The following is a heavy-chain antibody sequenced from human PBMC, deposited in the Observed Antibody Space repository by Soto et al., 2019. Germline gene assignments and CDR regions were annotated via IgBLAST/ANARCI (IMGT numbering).Heavy chain of an antibody. V-gene: IGHV1-3*01. Sequence: ASVKVSCKASGNTVPNYAIHWVRQAPGQRLEWMGWINGGNGNTYYSEHFQGRDTFTSDTSAGTVYMQLSSLTSEDTAVYYCARDDACFGGSHYIDYFNYWGQGALVTVSS. CDR2: INGGNGNT. D-gene: IGHD1-26*01. CDR3: ARDDACFGGSHYIDYFNY. J-gene: IGHJ4*02. CDR1: GNTVPNYA.